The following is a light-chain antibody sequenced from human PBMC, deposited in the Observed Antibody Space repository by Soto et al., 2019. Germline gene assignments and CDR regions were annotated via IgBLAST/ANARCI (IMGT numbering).Light chain of an antibody. CDR2: GAS. CDR3: QQYNNWPWT. CDR1: QSVSSN. V-gene: IGKV3-15*01. Sequence: IVMTQSTATLAVCPGERATLSCRASQSVSSNLAWYQRKPGQAPRLLIYGASTRATGIPARFSGSGSGTEFTLTISSLQSEDFAVYYCQQYNNWPWTFGQGTKVEIK. J-gene: IGKJ1*01.